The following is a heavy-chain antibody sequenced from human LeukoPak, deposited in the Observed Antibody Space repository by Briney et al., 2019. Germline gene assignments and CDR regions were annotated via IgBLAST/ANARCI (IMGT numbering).Heavy chain of an antibody. CDR2: MNPNSGNT. Sequence: ASVKVSCKASGYTFTSYDINWVRQATGQGLEWMGWMNPNSGNTGYAQKFQGRVTMTRNTSISTAYMELSSLRSEDTAVYYCARGIAAAGTPDYWGQGTLVTVSS. J-gene: IGHJ4*02. CDR3: ARGIAAAGTPDY. CDR1: GYTFTSYD. D-gene: IGHD6-13*01. V-gene: IGHV1-8*01.